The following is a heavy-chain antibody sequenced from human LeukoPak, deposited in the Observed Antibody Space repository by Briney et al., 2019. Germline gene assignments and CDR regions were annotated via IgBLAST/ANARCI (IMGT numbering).Heavy chain of an antibody. CDR2: INHSGST. Sequence: SEILSLTCAVYGGSFSGYYWNWIRQPPGKGLEWIGEINHSGSTNYNPSLKSRVTISVDTSKNQFSLKLSSVTAADTAVYYCARGRYSSGWYLGPDYWGQGTLVTVSS. J-gene: IGHJ4*02. CDR1: GGSFSGYY. V-gene: IGHV4-34*01. CDR3: ARGRYSSGWYLGPDY. D-gene: IGHD6-19*01.